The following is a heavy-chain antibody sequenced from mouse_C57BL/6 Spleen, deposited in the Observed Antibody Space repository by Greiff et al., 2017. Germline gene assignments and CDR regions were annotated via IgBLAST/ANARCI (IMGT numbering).Heavy chain of an antibody. D-gene: IGHD1-1*01. CDR1: GYTFTDYY. V-gene: IGHV1-26*01. CDR3: ARDITTVVEDYFDY. J-gene: IGHJ2*01. Sequence: VHVKQSGPELVKPGASVKISCKASGYTFTDYYMNWVKQSHGKSLEWIGDINPNNGGTSYNQKFKGKATLTVDKSSSTAYMELRSLTSEDSAVYYCARDITTVVEDYFDYWGQGTTLTVSS. CDR2: INPNNGGT.